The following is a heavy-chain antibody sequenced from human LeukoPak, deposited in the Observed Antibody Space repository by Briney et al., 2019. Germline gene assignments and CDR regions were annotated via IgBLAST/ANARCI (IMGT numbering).Heavy chain of an antibody. D-gene: IGHD5-18*01. CDR2: VYYSGST. J-gene: IGHJ4*02. CDR3: ARGYSYDSFDY. CDR1: VGSISSYY. V-gene: IGHV4-59*01. Sequence: SQTLSLTCSVFVGSISSYYSSWIPQPPGKGLEWIGYVYYSGSTYYNPSLKSRVTISVDTSKNQFSLKVTSMTAADTAVYYCARGYSYDSFDYWGQGTLVTVS.